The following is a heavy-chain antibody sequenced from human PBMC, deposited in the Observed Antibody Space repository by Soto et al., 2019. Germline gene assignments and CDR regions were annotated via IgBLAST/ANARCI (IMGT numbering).Heavy chain of an antibody. V-gene: IGHV3-21*01. CDR1: GFTFSSYS. D-gene: IGHD3-3*02. CDR2: ISTIINYI. J-gene: IGHJ4*02. CDR3: ARFHPESLLAEYYFDF. Sequence: PGGSLRLSCVASGFTFSSYSMNWVRQAPGKGLECVSSISTIINYIYYADSVKGRFTISRDNAKNSLYLQMNSLRAEDTAVYYCARFHPESLLAEYYFDFWGQGTLVTVSS.